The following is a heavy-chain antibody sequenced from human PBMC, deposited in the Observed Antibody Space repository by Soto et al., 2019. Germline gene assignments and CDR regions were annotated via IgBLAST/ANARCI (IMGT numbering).Heavy chain of an antibody. CDR3: ARIPPAPIKRGYYDSSGYSDDLFDP. CDR1: GFTFSSYA. V-gene: IGHV3-30-3*01. Sequence: GGSLRLSCAASGFTFSSYAMHWVRQAPGKGLEWVAVISYDGSNKYYADSVKGRFTISRDNSKNTLYRQMNSLRAEDTAVYYCARIPPAPIKRGYYDSSGYSDDLFDPWGQGTLVTVSS. CDR2: ISYDGSNK. D-gene: IGHD3-22*01. J-gene: IGHJ5*02.